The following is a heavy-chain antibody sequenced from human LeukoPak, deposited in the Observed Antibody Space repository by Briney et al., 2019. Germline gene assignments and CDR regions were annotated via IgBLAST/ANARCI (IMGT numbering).Heavy chain of an antibody. Sequence: ASVKVSCKASGYTFTSYYMHWVRQAPGQGLEWMGIINPSAGTTTYAQKFQGRVTMTSDMSTSTVYMELSSLRSEDTAVYYCARADTYYYGSGSYPRSSDYYYYMDVWGKGTTVTISS. CDR1: GYTFTSYY. J-gene: IGHJ6*03. CDR2: INPSAGTT. V-gene: IGHV1-46*01. CDR3: ARADTYYYGSGSYPRSSDYYYYMDV. D-gene: IGHD3-10*01.